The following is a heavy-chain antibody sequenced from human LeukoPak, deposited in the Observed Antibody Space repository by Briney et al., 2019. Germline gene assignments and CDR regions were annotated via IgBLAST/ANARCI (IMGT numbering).Heavy chain of an antibody. V-gene: IGHV3-7*01. CDR2: IKQDGSEK. Sequence: GGSLRLSCAASGFTFSSYWMSWVRQAPGKRLEWVANIKQDGSEKYYVDSVKGRFTISRDNAKNSLYLQMNSLRADYTAVHHCARELSHSSSWINDAFDIWGQGTMVTVSS. J-gene: IGHJ3*02. D-gene: IGHD6-13*01. CDR1: GFTFSSYW. CDR3: ARELSHSSSWINDAFDI.